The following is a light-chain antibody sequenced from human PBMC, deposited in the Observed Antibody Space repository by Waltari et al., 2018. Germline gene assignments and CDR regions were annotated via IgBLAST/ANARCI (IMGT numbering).Light chain of an antibody. CDR2: GGN. CDR3: CSYAGASTVV. CDR1: ITDVGRSNL. J-gene: IGLJ2*01. Sequence: QSALTQPASVSGSPGPSITIPCTGTITDVGRSNLFPWYQHHPGKAPNLFIYGGNKRPPGVSNRFSGSKSGNTASLTISGLQAEDEADYYCCSYAGASTVVFGGGTRVTVL. V-gene: IGLV2-23*01.